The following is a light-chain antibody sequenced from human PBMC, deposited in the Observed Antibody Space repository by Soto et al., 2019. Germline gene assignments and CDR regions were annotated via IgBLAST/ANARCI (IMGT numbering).Light chain of an antibody. CDR3: QQYGSSPPIT. CDR2: GAS. Sequence: EIVLTQSPGTLSLSPGERATLSCRAIQSVSNNYLAWYQQKPGQPPRLFIYGASNRATGIPDRFSGSGSGTDFALTISRLEPEDFAVYYCQQYGSSPPITFGQGTRLEIK. CDR1: QSVSNNY. V-gene: IGKV3-20*01. J-gene: IGKJ5*01.